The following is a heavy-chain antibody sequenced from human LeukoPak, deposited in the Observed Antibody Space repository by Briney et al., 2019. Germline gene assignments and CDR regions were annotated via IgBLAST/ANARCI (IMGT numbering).Heavy chain of an antibody. CDR3: AKDPPMVRGPAGENMDV. D-gene: IGHD3-10*01. J-gene: IGHJ6*02. CDR1: GFTFSSYA. CDR2: ISGSGGST. V-gene: IGHV3-23*01. Sequence: PGGSLRLSCAASGFTFSSYAMSWVRQAPGKGLEWVSAISGSGGSTYYADSVKGRFTISRDNSKNTLYLQMNSLRAEDTAVYYCAKDPPMVRGPAGENMDVWGQGTTVTVSS.